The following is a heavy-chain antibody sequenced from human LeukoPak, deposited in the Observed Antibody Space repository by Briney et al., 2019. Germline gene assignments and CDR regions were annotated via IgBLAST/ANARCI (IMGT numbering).Heavy chain of an antibody. D-gene: IGHD3-22*01. CDR3: ARSLLRITMIVVEKWFDP. Sequence: SETLSLTCIVSGYSIAGGDYWGWLRQPPGKGLEWIGSIYHSGSSYYNPSLKSRVTISVDTSKNQFSLKLSSVTAADTAVYYCARSLLRITMIVVEKWFDPWGQGTLVTVSS. CDR2: IYHSGSS. CDR1: GYSIAGGDY. J-gene: IGHJ5*02. V-gene: IGHV4-38-2*02.